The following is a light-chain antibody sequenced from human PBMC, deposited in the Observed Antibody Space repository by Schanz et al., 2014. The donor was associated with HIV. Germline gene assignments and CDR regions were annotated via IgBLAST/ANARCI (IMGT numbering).Light chain of an antibody. CDR2: GNS. CDR3: LSYDISLSSYV. CDR1: SSNIGAGYD. Sequence: QSVLTQPPSVSGAPGQGVTISCTGSSSNIGAGYDVHWYQQLPGTAPKLLIYGNSNRPSGVPDRFSGSKSGPSASLAITGLQAEDEGDYYCLSYDISLSSYVFGTGTKVTVL. J-gene: IGLJ1*01. V-gene: IGLV1-40*01.